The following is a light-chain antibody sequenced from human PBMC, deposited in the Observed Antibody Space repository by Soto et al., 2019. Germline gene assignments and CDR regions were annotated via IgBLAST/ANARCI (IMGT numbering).Light chain of an antibody. CDR1: NSDVGGYNY. Sequence: QSALTQPASVSGSPGQSITISCTGTNSDVGGYNYVSWYQQYPGAAPKLMIYDVINRPSGVSKRFSGSKSGNTASLTIAGLHAEDAADYYCGSYSTNSPYVFGTGTKVTVL. V-gene: IGLV2-14*01. CDR2: DVI. CDR3: GSYSTNSPYV. J-gene: IGLJ1*01.